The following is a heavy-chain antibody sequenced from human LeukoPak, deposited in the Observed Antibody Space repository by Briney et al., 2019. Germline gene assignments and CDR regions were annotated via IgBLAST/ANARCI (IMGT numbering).Heavy chain of an antibody. Sequence: GESLKISCKGSGYSFTSYWIGWVRQMPGKGLEWMGIIYPGDSDTRYSPSFQGQVTISADKSISTAYLQWSSLKASDTAMYYRASGQRFGESPYYFDYWGQGTLVTVSS. V-gene: IGHV5-51*03. J-gene: IGHJ4*02. D-gene: IGHD3-10*01. CDR1: GYSFTSYW. CDR2: IYPGDSDT. CDR3: ASGQRFGESPYYFDY.